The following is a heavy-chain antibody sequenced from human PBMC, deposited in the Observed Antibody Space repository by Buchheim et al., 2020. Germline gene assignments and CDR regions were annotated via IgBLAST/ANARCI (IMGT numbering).Heavy chain of an antibody. CDR1: GFTFSSYW. V-gene: IGHV3-74*01. D-gene: IGHD3-10*01. J-gene: IGHJ4*02. Sequence: EVQLVESGGGLVQPGGSLRLSCAASGFTFSSYWMHWVRQAPGKGLVWVSRINSDGSSTSYADSVKGRFTISRDNAKNTLYLKRNSRRAEDTAVYYCATRDYYGSGSDYYFDYGGQGTL. CDR2: INSDGSST. CDR3: ATRDYYGSGSDYYFDY.